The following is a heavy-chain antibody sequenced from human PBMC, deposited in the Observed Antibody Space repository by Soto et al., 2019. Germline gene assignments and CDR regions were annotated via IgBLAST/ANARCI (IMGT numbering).Heavy chain of an antibody. V-gene: IGHV6-1*01. Sequence: SQTLSLTCAISGDSVSSNSAAWNWIRQSPSRGLEWLGRTFYRSKWYNDYAVSVKSRITINPDTSKNQFSLQLNSVTPEDTAVYYCARETAVAGRPNWFDPWGQGTLVTLSS. CDR2: TFYRSKWYN. D-gene: IGHD6-19*01. CDR3: ARETAVAGRPNWFDP. J-gene: IGHJ5*02. CDR1: GDSVSSNSAA.